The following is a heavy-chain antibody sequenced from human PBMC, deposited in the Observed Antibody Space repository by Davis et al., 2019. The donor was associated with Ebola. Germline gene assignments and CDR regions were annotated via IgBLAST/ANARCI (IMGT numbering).Heavy chain of an antibody. CDR2: IYYSGST. CDR1: GGSISSSSYY. V-gene: IGHV4-39*01. J-gene: IGHJ6*02. D-gene: IGHD2-15*01. Sequence: MPSETLSLTCTVSGGSISSSSYYWGWIRQPPGKGLEWIGSIYYSGSTYYNPSLKSRVTISVDTSKNQFSLKLSSVTAADTAVYYCARGRKRGYCSGGGCYSGYYYYGMDVWGQGTTVTVSS. CDR3: ARGRKRGYCSGGGCYSGYYYYGMDV.